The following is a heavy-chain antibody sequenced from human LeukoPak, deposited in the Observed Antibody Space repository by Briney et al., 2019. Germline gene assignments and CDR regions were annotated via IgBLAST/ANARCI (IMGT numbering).Heavy chain of an antibody. V-gene: IGHV3-30-3*01. Sequence: HTGGSLRLSCAASGFTFSSYAMHWVRQAPGKGLEWVAVISYDGSNKYYADSVKGRFTISRDNSKNTLYLQMNSLRAEDTAVYYCARDNYGLDAFDIWGQGTMVTVSS. CDR1: GFTFSSYA. CDR3: ARDNYGLDAFDI. D-gene: IGHD3-10*01. CDR2: ISYDGSNK. J-gene: IGHJ3*02.